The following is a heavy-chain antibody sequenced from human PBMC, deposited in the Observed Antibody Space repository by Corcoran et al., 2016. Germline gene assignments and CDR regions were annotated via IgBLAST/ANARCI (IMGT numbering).Heavy chain of an antibody. CDR3: ARLSHNSGWYEGDFDD. Sequence: EVQLVQSGAEVKKPGESLKISCKGSGYSFTTYWIGWVRQMPGKGLECMGIIYPADSDTRYSPSFQGQVTISADRSISPAYLQWSSLRAADTAMDYCARLSHNSGWYEGDFDDWGQGTLFTVSS. CDR1: GYSFTTYW. CDR2: IYPADSDT. D-gene: IGHD6-19*01. V-gene: IGHV5-51*01. J-gene: IGHJ4*02.